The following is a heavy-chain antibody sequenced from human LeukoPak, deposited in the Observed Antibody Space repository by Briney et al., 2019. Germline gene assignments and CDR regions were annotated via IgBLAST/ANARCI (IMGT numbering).Heavy chain of an antibody. Sequence: GRSLRLSCAASGFTFSSYAMHWVRQAPGKGLEWAAVISYDGSSKYYADSVKGRFTISRDNSKNTLYLQMNSLRAEDTAVYYCARSEALYDILTGYRFDYWGQGTLVTVSS. CDR2: ISYDGSSK. V-gene: IGHV3-30*04. D-gene: IGHD3-9*01. CDR1: GFTFSSYA. J-gene: IGHJ4*02. CDR3: ARSEALYDILTGYRFDY.